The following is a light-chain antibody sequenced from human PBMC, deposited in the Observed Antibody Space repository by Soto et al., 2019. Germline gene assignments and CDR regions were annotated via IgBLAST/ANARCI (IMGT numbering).Light chain of an antibody. CDR1: RGIYNY. Sequence: DVQVTQSPASLSASVGDRVNISCRTSRGIYNYLAWYQQKPGQVPKLLINAASSLQSGVPSRFSGSGSGTDFTLTINSLQPDDVATYYCQKYDSAPRTFGQGTKVDIK. V-gene: IGKV1-27*01. CDR2: AAS. CDR3: QKYDSAPRT. J-gene: IGKJ1*01.